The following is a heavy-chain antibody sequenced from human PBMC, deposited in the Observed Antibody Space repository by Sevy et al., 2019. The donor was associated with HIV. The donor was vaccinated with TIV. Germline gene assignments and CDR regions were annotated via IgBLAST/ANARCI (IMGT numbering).Heavy chain of an antibody. CDR3: ARDVSYDSSGYYYAPYGMDV. V-gene: IGHV4-61*01. D-gene: IGHD3-22*01. Sequence: SETLSLTCTVSGGSVSSGSYYWSWIRQPPGKGLEWIGYIYYSGSTNYNPSLKSRVTISGDTSKNQFSLKLGSVTAADTAVYYCARDVSYDSSGYYYAPYGMDVWGQGTTVTVSS. CDR2: IYYSGST. J-gene: IGHJ6*02. CDR1: GGSVSSGSYY.